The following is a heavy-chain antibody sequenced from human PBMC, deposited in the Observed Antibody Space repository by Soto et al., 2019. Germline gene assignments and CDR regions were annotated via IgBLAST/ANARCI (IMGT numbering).Heavy chain of an antibody. CDR2: ISGSGGST. J-gene: IGHJ5*02. CDR3: AKPPRSGSSWYGWFDP. CDR1: GFTFSSYA. Sequence: GGSLRLSCAASGFTFSSYAMSWVRQAPGKGLEWVSAISGSGGSTYYADSVKGRFTISRDNSKNTLYLQMNSLRAEDTAVYYCAKPPRSGSSWYGWFDPWGQGTLVTVSS. D-gene: IGHD6-13*01. V-gene: IGHV3-23*01.